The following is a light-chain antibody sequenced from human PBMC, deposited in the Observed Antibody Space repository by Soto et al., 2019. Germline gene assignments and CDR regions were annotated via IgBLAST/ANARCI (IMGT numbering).Light chain of an antibody. J-gene: IGLJ2*01. CDR1: SPNIGSNT. V-gene: IGLV1-44*01. CDR2: SNN. Sequence: QAVVTQSPSASGTPGRRVTISCSGSSPNIGSNTVYWYQQLPGTAPKLLIDSNNQRPSGVPDRFSGSKSGTSASLAISGLQSEDEADYYCAAWDDSVNGVIFGGGTKLTVL. CDR3: AAWDDSVNGVI.